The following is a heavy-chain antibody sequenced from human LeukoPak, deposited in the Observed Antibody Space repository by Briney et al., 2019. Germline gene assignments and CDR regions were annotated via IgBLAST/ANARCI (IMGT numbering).Heavy chain of an antibody. D-gene: IGHD2-15*01. CDR3: AKIRLEESATGY. CDR1: GFAFSAHG. J-gene: IGHJ4*02. CDR2: IGGYGTTT. V-gene: IGHV3-23*01. Sequence: GGSLRLSCDASGFAFSAHGMSWVRQAPGKGLEWVSAIGGYGTTTYYGDSVRGRFTISRDNSRNTMYLYMSSLRAEDTAVYFCAKIRLEESATGYWGQGTPVTVSS.